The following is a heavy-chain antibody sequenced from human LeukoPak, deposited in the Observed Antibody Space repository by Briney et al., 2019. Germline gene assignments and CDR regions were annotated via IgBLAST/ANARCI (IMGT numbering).Heavy chain of an antibody. CDR2: ISSSGVYI. D-gene: IGHD4-17*01. CDR3: ARVATVTRRYYYYYMDV. V-gene: IGHV3-21*01. Sequence: PGGSLRLSCAASGFTFSSYRMNWVRQAPGKGLEWVSSISSSGVYIYYADSLKGRFTISRDNAKDSLYLQMNSLRAEDTAVYYCARVATVTRRYYYYYMDVWGKGTAVTISS. J-gene: IGHJ6*03. CDR1: GFTFSSYR.